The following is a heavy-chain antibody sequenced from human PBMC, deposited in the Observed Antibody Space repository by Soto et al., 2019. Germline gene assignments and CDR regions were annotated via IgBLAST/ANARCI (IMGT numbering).Heavy chain of an antibody. J-gene: IGHJ5*02. CDR1: GGSISSTSYY. Sequence: QLQLQESGPGLVKPSETLSLTCTVSGGSISSTSYYWGWIRQPPGKGLEWIGSIYYSGSSYYSGSTNYNPSLKSRVTISVDTSKNQFSLKLSSVTAADTAVYYCARQVGTKSRLHRDWFDPWGQGTLVSVSS. V-gene: IGHV4-39*01. D-gene: IGHD1-1*01. CDR2: IYYSGSSYYSGST. CDR3: ARQVGTKSRLHRDWFDP.